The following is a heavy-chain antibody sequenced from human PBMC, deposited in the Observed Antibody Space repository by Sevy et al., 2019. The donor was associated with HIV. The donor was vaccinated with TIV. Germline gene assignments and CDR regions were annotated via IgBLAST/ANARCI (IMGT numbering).Heavy chain of an antibody. J-gene: IGHJ6*02. D-gene: IGHD2-15*01. CDR2: ISYAGDSK. CDR1: GFAFSDYA. Sequence: GGSLRLSCAASGFAFSDYAMHWVRQAPGKGLEWVAAISYAGDSKYFKDSVKGRFTVSKDNSKNTLYLEMNSLRAEDTAVYYCAKAHADCSGGTCYTAHYYYDMDVWGRGATVTVSS. V-gene: IGHV3-30*18. CDR3: AKAHADCSGGTCYTAHYYYDMDV.